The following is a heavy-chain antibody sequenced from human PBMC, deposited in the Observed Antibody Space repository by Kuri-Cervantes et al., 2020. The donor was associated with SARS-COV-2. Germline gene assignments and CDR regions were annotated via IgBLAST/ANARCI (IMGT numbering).Heavy chain of an antibody. J-gene: IGHJ4*02. D-gene: IGHD2-2*01. CDR3: AREPTSVGRGCSSTSCYYEVDY. CDR2: IRYDGSNK. Sequence: GGSLRLSCAASGFTFSSYGMHWVRQAPGKGLEWVAFIRYDGSNKYYADSVKGRFTISRDNSKNTLYLQMNSPRAEDTAVYYCAREPTSVGRGCSSTSCYYEVDYWGQGTLVTVSS. CDR1: GFTFSSYG. V-gene: IGHV3-30*02.